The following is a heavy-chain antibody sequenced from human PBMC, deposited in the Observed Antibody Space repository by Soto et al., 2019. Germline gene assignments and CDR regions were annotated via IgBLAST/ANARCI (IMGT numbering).Heavy chain of an antibody. CDR1: GASISDSHL. D-gene: IGHD1-1*01. CDR3: AKNNDCASDA. J-gene: IGHJ6*02. V-gene: IGHV4-4*02. CDR2: MFHSGST. Sequence: QVQLQESGPGLVNPSGTLSLTCVVSGASISDSHLWSWVRQPPGKGLEWIGEMFHSGSTNYNPTLKSRVTISIDRSRYQFSLNLNSATAADTAGYYCAKNNDCASDAGGQGTTVTVSS.